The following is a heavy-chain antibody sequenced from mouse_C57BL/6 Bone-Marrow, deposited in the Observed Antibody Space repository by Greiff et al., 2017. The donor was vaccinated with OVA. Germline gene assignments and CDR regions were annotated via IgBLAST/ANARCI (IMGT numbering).Heavy chain of an antibody. CDR2: IYPGDGDT. Sequence: VQRVESGPELVKPGASVKISCKASGYAFSSSWMNWVKQRPGKGLEWIGRIYPGDGDTNYNGKFKGKATLTADKSSSTAYMQLSSLTSEDSAVYFCARWNYYGWVYFDYWGQGTTLTVSS. V-gene: IGHV1-82*01. CDR1: GYAFSSSW. J-gene: IGHJ2*01. CDR3: ARWNYYGWVYFDY. D-gene: IGHD1-1*01.